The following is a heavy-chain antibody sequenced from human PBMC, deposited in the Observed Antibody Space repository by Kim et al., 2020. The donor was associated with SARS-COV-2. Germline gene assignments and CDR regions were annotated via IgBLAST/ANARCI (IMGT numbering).Heavy chain of an antibody. J-gene: IGHJ4*02. V-gene: IGHV1-3*01. CDR3: ARDQGVGDY. Sequence: GNTKYSEKVQGRVTITRDTSASTAYMELSSLRSEDTAVYYCARDQGVGDYWGQGALVTVSS. CDR2: GNT. D-gene: IGHD1-26*01.